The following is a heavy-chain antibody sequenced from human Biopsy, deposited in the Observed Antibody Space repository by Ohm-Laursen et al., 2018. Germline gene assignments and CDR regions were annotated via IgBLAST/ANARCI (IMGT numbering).Heavy chain of an antibody. CDR3: VAYPSSGFFENNDDVAMDV. D-gene: IGHD6-19*01. Sequence: SVKVSCQASGGAFTNYALNWVRQAPGHGLEWLGGIITVSETAGYAERFQGRATITADGTTTTAYMDLSGLRSEDTAVYYCVAYPSSGFFENNDDVAMDVWGQGTTVIVSS. J-gene: IGHJ6*02. CDR2: IITVSETA. CDR1: GGAFTNYA. V-gene: IGHV1-69*13.